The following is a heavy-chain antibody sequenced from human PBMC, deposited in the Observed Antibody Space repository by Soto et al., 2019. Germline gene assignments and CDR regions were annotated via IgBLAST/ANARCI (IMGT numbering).Heavy chain of an antibody. D-gene: IGHD1-20*01. J-gene: IGHJ6*02. CDR3: ARGNWNYYYGFDV. V-gene: IGHV3-7*01. CDR1: EFTFDKYY. Sequence: GGSLRLSCAASEFTFDKYYMTWVRQAPGKGPEWVANIKPDGSEQYYVDSVKGRFTISRDNANNSLYLQMNSLRAEDTAVYFCARGNWNYYYGFDVWGQGTTVTVSS. CDR2: IKPDGSEQ.